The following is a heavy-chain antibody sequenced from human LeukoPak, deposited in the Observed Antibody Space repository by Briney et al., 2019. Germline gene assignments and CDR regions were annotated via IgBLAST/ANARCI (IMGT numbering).Heavy chain of an antibody. CDR3: AREGVRDDSSGYYFPRPDY. V-gene: IGHV4-34*01. D-gene: IGHD3-22*01. Sequence: KPSETLSLTCAVYGGSFSGYYWSWIRQPPGKGLEWIGEINHSGSTNYNPSLKSRVTISVDTSKNQFSLKLSSVTAADTAVYYCAREGVRDDSSGYYFPRPDYWGQGTLVTVSS. CDR2: INHSGST. J-gene: IGHJ4*02. CDR1: GGSFSGYY.